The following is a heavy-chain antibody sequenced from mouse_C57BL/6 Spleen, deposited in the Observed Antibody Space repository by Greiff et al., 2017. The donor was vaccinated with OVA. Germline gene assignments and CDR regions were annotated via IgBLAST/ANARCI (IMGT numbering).Heavy chain of an antibody. V-gene: IGHV1-55*01. CDR2: IYPGSGST. J-gene: IGHJ2*01. D-gene: IGHD3-2*02. Sequence: QVQLKQPGAELVKPGASVKMSCKASGYTFTSYWITWVKQRPGQGLEWIGDIYPGSGSTNYNEKFKSKATLTVDTSSRTAYMQLSSLTAEDSAVYYCASRDSSGYGDYCDYWGQGTTLTVSS. CDR1: GYTFTSYW. CDR3: ASRDSSGYGDYCDY.